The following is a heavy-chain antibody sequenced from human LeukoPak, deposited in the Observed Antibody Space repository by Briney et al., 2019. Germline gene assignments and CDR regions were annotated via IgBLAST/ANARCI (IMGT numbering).Heavy chain of an antibody. CDR2: INANSGTT. J-gene: IGHJ5*01. Sequence: PGGSLRPSCAASGFAFSFYAMSWLRQPPGKGLEWVSTINANSGTTSYAASVRGRFTISRDNSKNTLYLQVNTLRADDTATYYCAKPVSGGLAVTADWFHPWGQGTLVVVSS. V-gene: IGHV3-23*01. CDR1: GFAFSFYA. CDR3: AKPVSGGLAVTADWFHP. D-gene: IGHD6-19*01.